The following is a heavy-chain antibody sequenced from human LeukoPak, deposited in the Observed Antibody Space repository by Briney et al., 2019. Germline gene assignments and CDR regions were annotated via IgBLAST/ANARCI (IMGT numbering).Heavy chain of an antibody. J-gene: IGHJ6*03. CDR3: ARDGSGSYYNVGYYYYYMDV. D-gene: IGHD3-10*01. CDR1: GYTFTSYG. V-gene: IGHV1-18*01. Sequence: ASVKLSCKASGYTFTSYGISWVRQAPGQGLEWMGWIGAYNGNTNYAQKLQGRVTMTTDTSTSTAYMEMRSLRSDDTAVYYCARDGSGSYYNVGYYYYYMDVWGKGTTVTISS. CDR2: IGAYNGNT.